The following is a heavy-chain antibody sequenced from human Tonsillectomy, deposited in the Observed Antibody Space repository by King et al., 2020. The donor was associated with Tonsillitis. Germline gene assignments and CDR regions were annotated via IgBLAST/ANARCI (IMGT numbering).Heavy chain of an antibody. CDR2: IYPGDSDT. CDR3: ARRLAAADFHY. V-gene: IGHV5-51*01. J-gene: IGHJ4*02. CDR1: GYSFTTYW. D-gene: IGHD6-13*01. Sequence: QLVQSGAEVKKPGESLKISCKDSGYSFTTYWIGWVRQMPGKGLEWMGIIYPGDSDTRYSPSFQGRVTISADKSISTAYLQWNSLKASDTAMYFCARRLAAADFHYWGQGTLVTVSS.